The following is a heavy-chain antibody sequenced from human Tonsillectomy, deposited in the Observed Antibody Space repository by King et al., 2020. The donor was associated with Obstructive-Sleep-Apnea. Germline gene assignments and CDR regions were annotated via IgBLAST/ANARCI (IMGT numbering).Heavy chain of an antibody. J-gene: IGHJ6*02. CDR3: ARELTRWYDSNLPGWYYYYDGMDV. CDR1: GFTFSTYW. V-gene: IGHV3-74*01. Sequence: VQLVESGGGLVQPGGSLRLSCAASGFTFSTYWMHWVRQAPGKGLVWVSRTNSDGSNTRYADSVKGRFTISRDNAKNTRYLQINSLRAEDTAVYYCARELTRWYDSNLPGWYYYYDGMDVWGQGTTVTVPS. CDR2: TNSDGSNT. D-gene: IGHD3-22*01.